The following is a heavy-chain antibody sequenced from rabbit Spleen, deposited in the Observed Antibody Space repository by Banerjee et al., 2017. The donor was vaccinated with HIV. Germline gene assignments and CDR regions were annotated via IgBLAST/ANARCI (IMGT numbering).Heavy chain of an antibody. D-gene: IGHD1-1*01. CDR1: GFDLRSYG. CDR2: IDPVFGIT. V-gene: IGHV1S47*01. Sequence: LEESGGGLVQPGGSLKLSCTVSGFDLRSYGVSWVRQAPGKGLEWIGYIDPVFGITYYASWVNGRFSISRENAQNTVSLQMTSLTAADTATYFCARDRAGRGYQFNLWGPGTLVTVS. J-gene: IGHJ4*01. CDR3: ARDRAGRGYQFNL.